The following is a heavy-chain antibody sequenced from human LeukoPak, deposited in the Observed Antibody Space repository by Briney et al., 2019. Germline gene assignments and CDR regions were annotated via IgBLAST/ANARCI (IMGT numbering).Heavy chain of an antibody. V-gene: IGHV3-33*01. CDR1: GFTFSSYG. J-gene: IGHJ4*02. CDR3: AREKGSGWYVDY. D-gene: IGHD6-19*01. Sequence: GGSLRLSCAASGFTFSSYGMHWVRQAPGKGLEWVAVIWYDGSDKYYADSVKGRFTISRDNSKNTLYLQMNSLRAEDTAVYYCAREKGSGWYVDYWGQGTLVTVSS. CDR2: IWYDGSDK.